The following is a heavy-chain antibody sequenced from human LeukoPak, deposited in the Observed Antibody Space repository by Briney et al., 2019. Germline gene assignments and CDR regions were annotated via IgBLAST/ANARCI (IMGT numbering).Heavy chain of an antibody. CDR1: GFTFSSYA. CDR3: AKIRGPSSGWFFDY. D-gene: IGHD6-19*01. V-gene: IGHV3-23*01. J-gene: IGHJ4*02. CDR2: ILGSGRST. Sequence: GGSLRLSCAASGFTFSSYAMSWVRQAPGKGLEWVSTILGSGRSTYYADSVKGRFTVSRDNSKNTLYLQMNSLTAEDTALYYCAKIRGPSSGWFFDYWGQGTLVTVSS.